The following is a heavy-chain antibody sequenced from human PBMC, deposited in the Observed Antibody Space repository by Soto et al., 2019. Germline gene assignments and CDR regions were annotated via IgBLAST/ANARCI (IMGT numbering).Heavy chain of an antibody. CDR3: ARGGTVTTRWGLFDS. CDR2: IITDGSST. D-gene: IGHD4-17*01. CDR1: GFTFSSFW. V-gene: IGHV3-74*01. Sequence: EVQMVESGGGLVQPGGSLRLSCAASGFTFSSFWMHWVRQTPGKWPVWVSLIITDGSSTGYADSVKGRFTISRDSAKNTLYLQMDSLRAEDTAIYSCARGGTVTTRWGLFDSLGQGTLVNVSS. J-gene: IGHJ4*02.